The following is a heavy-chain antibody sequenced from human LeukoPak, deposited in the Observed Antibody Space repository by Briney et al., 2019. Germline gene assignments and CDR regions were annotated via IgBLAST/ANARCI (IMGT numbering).Heavy chain of an antibody. CDR2: INHSGST. CDR1: GGSFSGYY. CDR3: ASGYVSVGALDI. V-gene: IGHV4-34*01. Sequence: SETLSLTCAVYGGSFSGYYWSWIRQPPGKGLEWIGEINHSGSTNYNPSLKSRVTISVDTSKNQFSLKLSSATAADTAVYYCASGYVSVGALDIWGQGTMVTVSS. J-gene: IGHJ3*02. D-gene: IGHD3-10*01.